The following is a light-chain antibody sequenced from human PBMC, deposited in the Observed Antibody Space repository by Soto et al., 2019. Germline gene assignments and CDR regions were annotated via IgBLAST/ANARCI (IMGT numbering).Light chain of an antibody. Sequence: QPASVSGSPGQSITISCTGTSRDVGGYNYVSWYQQHPGKAPKLMIYDVSNRPSGVSNRFSGSKSGNTASLTISGLQAEDEADYYCSSYTSSSTLAFGGGTKVTVL. V-gene: IGLV2-14*01. CDR1: SRDVGGYNY. CDR3: SSYTSSSTLA. J-gene: IGLJ2*01. CDR2: DVS.